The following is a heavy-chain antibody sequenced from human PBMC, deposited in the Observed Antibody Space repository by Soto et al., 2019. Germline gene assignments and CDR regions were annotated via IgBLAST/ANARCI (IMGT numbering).Heavy chain of an antibody. V-gene: IGHV4-30-4*01. CDR1: GGSISSGDYY. CDR3: AREDSPLRGYYGMDV. D-gene: IGHD3-16*01. CDR2: IYYSGST. Sequence: QVQLQESGPGLVKPSQTLSLTCTVSGGSISSGDYYWSWIRQPPGKGLEWIGYIYYSGSTYYNPSIKIRVTISVDTSKNQFSMKLSSVTAADTAVYYCAREDSPLRGYYGMDVWGQGTTVTVSS. J-gene: IGHJ6*02.